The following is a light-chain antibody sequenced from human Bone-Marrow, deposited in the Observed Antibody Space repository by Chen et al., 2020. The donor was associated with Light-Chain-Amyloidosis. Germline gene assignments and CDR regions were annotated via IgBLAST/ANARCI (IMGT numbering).Light chain of an antibody. CDR2: GSS. J-gene: IGKJ4*01. V-gene: IGKV3-20*01. Sequence: EIVLTQSPGTLSLSLGEGANLSCRASQTISSNYLTWYQQKFGQAPRLLIYGSSSRATGIPDRFTGSGSGTDFTLTINRLEPEDFAMYYCQQYGTSPRTFGGGTKVEIK. CDR1: QTISSNY. CDR3: QQYGTSPRT.